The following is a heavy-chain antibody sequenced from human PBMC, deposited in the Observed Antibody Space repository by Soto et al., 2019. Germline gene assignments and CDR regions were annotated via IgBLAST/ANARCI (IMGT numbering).Heavy chain of an antibody. CDR1: GGSISSSVYY. CDR3: ARRDQNWFDP. Sequence: SETLRLTCTVSGGSISSSVYYWGWIRQPPGKGLEWIGIIYYSGSTYYNPSLKSRVTISVDTSKNQFSLKLRSVTAADTAVYDCARRDQNWFDPWGQGTLVTVSS. J-gene: IGHJ5*02. CDR2: IYYSGST. V-gene: IGHV4-39*01.